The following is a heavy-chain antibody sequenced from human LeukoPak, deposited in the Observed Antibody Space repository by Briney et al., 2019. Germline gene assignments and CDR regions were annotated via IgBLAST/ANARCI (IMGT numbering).Heavy chain of an antibody. CDR2: IYWNDDK. CDR1: GFSLSTPEVG. Sequence: SGPTLVNPTQTLTLTCTFSGFSLSTPEVGVGWIRQPPGKALEWLAIIYWNDDKRYSPSLKSRLTITKDTSKNQVVLTMTKMDPVDTATYYCAHRYGSGNFLLLFDYWGQGTLVSVSS. V-gene: IGHV2-5*01. J-gene: IGHJ4*02. D-gene: IGHD3-10*01. CDR3: AHRYGSGNFLLLFDY.